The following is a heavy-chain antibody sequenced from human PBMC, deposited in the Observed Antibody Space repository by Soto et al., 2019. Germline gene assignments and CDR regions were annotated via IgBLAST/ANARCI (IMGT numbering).Heavy chain of an antibody. CDR3: AKGVPGIAVAGTGYFQH. J-gene: IGHJ1*01. CDR2: ISGSGDST. D-gene: IGHD6-19*01. V-gene: IGHV3-23*01. Sequence: EVQLLESGGGLVQPGWSLRLSCAASGFTFSSYAMSWVRQAPGKGLVWGSGISGSGDSTYYADSVKGRFTISRDHSKKTLYLQMNSLRAEDTAVYYCAKGVPGIAVAGTGYFQHWGQGTLFTVSS. CDR1: GFTFSSYA.